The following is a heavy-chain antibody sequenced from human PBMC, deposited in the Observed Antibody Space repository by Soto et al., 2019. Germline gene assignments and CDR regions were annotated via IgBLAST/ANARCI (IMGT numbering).Heavy chain of an antibody. CDR2: ISAYNGNT. CDR3: ARDFEYYYDSSGYYEKTDFGY. Sequence: ASVKVSCKASGYTFTSYGISWVRQAPGQGLEWMGWISAYNGNTNYAQKLQGRVTMTTDTSTSTAYMELRSLRSDDTAVYYCARDFEYYYDSSGYYEKTDFGYWGQGTLVIVS. D-gene: IGHD3-22*01. J-gene: IGHJ4*02. V-gene: IGHV1-18*04. CDR1: GYTFTSYG.